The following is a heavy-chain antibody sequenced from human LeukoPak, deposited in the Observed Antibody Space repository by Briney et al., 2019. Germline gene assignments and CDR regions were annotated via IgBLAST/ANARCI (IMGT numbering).Heavy chain of an antibody. CDR1: GYTFTSYG. J-gene: IGHJ5*02. CDR2: ISAYNGNT. V-gene: IGHV1-18*01. D-gene: IGHD1-14*01. Sequence: ASVKVSCKASGYTFTSYGISWVRQAPGQGLEWMGWISAYNGNTNYAQKLQGRVTMTTDTSTDTAYMELSSLRSEDTAVYYCATDIGRTTGETEFDPWGQGTLVTVSS. CDR3: ATDIGRTTGETEFDP.